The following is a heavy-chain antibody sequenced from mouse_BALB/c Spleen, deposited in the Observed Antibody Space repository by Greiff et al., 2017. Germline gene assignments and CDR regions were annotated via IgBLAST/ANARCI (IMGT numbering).Heavy chain of an antibody. D-gene: IGHD1-1*01. CDR2: ISSGGST. CDR1: GLTFSSYA. V-gene: IGHV5-6-5*01. CDR3: ARRHYYGSEEY. J-gene: IGHJ2*01. Sequence: EVMLVESGGGLVKPGGSLNLSCAASGLTFSSYAMSWVRQTPEKRLEWVASISSGGSTYYPDSVKGRFTISRDNARNILYLQMSSLRSEDTAMYYCARRHYYGSEEYWGQGTTLTVSS.